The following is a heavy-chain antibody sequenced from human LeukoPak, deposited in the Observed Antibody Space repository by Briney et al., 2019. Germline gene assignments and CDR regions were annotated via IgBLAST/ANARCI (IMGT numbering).Heavy chain of an antibody. CDR2: SYYSGST. Sequence: SETLSLTCTVSGGSISSYYWSWIRQPPGKGLEWIGYSYYSGSTNYNPSLESRVTISVDTSKNQFSLKLSSVTAADTAVYYCARLGGGYSPFQHWGQGTLVTVSS. CDR1: GGSISSYY. CDR3: ARLGGGYSPFQH. V-gene: IGHV4-59*08. J-gene: IGHJ1*01. D-gene: IGHD5-24*01.